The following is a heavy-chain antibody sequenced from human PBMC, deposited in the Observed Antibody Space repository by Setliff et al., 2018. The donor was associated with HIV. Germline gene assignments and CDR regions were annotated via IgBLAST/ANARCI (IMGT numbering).Heavy chain of an antibody. D-gene: IGHD3-10*01. CDR2: INHSGST. CDR3: ARGIPTLPVLLWFGESKNWFDP. V-gene: IGHV4-34*01. J-gene: IGHJ5*02. CDR1: GGSFSGYY. Sequence: SETLSLTCAVYGGSFSGYYWSWNRQPPGKGLEWIGEINHSGSTNYSPSLKGRVTISVDTSKNQFSLKLSSVTAAGTAVYYCARGIPTLPVLLWFGESKNWFDPWGQGALVTVSS.